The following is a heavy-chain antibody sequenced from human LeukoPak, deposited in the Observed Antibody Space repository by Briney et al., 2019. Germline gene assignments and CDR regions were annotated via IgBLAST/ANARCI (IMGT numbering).Heavy chain of an antibody. CDR2: ISGSGGST. V-gene: IGHV3-23*01. J-gene: IGHJ5*02. CDR1: GFTFSSYA. Sequence: GGSLRLSCAASGFTFSSYAMSWVRQAPGKGLEWVSAISGSGGSTYYADSVKGRFTISRDNAKKSLYLEMNNLRAEDTAVYYCATDGAGFDTWGQGVLVTVSS. CDR3: ATDGAGFDT.